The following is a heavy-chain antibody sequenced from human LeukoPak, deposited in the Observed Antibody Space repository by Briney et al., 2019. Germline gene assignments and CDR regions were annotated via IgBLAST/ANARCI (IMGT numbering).Heavy chain of an antibody. CDR3: ARDTAVTEGAFDI. J-gene: IGHJ3*02. V-gene: IGHV4-30-4*08. D-gene: IGHD6-19*01. Sequence: SQSLSLTCTVSGGSISSGDYYWSWIRQPPGKGLEWIGYIYYSGSTYYNPSLKSRVTISVDTSKNQFSLKLSSVTAADTAVYYCARDTAVTEGAFDIWGQGTMVTVSS. CDR1: GGSISSGDYY. CDR2: IYYSGST.